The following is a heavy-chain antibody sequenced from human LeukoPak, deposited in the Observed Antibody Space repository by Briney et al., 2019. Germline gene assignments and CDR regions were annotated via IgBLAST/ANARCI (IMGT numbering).Heavy chain of an antibody. Sequence: SETLSLTCAVYGGSFSGYYWSWICQPPGKGLEWIGEINHSGSTNYNPSLKSRVTISVDTSKNQFSLKLSSVTAADTAVYYCASYSSGWYRYFDYWGQGTLVTVSS. CDR1: GGSFSGYY. J-gene: IGHJ4*02. V-gene: IGHV4-34*01. D-gene: IGHD6-19*01. CDR3: ASYSSGWYRYFDY. CDR2: INHSGST.